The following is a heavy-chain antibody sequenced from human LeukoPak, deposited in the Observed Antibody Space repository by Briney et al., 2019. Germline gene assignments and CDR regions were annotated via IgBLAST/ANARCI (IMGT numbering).Heavy chain of an antibody. CDR3: ARVIAAAGSADY. J-gene: IGHJ4*02. CDR2: IIPFLGTT. D-gene: IGHD6-13*01. V-gene: IGHV1-69*08. Sequence: SVKVSCKASGGVFTTYTMSWVRQAPGQGLEWMGSIIPFLGTTNYAQKLQGRVTITADEPTRTAYMELRSLRSDDTAVYYCARVIAAAGSADYWGQGTLVTVSS. CDR1: GGVFTTYT.